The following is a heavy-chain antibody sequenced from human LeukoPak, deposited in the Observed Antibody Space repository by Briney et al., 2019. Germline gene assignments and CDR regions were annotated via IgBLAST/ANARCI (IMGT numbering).Heavy chain of an antibody. J-gene: IGHJ3*02. D-gene: IGHD2-2*01. CDR2: INPNSGGT. V-gene: IGHV1-2*02. Sequence: GASVKVSCKASGYTFTGYYMHWVRQAPGQGLEWMGWINPNSGGTNYAQKFQGRVTMTRDTSISTAYMELSRLRSDDTAVYYCARDLVKYQLLYAFDIWGQGTMVTVSS. CDR3: ARDLVKYQLLYAFDI. CDR1: GYTFTGYY.